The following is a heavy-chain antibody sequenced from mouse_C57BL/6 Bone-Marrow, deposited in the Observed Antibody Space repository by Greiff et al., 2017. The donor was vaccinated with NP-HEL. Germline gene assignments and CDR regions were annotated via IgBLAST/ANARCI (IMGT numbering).Heavy chain of an antibody. CDR3: TTRGKRGFAY. V-gene: IGHV14-4*01. J-gene: IGHJ3*01. Sequence: EVKLVESGAELVRPGASVKLSCTASGFNIKDDYMHWVKQRPEQGLEWIGWIDPENGDTEYASKFQGKATITADTSSNTAYLQLSSLTSEDTAVYYCTTRGKRGFAYWGQGTLVTVSA. CDR2: IDPENGDT. CDR1: GFNIKDDY. D-gene: IGHD2-1*01.